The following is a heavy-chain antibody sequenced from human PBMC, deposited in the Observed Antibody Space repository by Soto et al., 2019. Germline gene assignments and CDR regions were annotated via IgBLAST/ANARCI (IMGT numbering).Heavy chain of an antibody. J-gene: IGHJ4*02. CDR3: ARTPYSGYDYNYFDY. Sequence: SETLSLTCTVSGGSISSSSYYWGWIRQPPGKGLEWIGSIYYSGSTYYNPSLRSRVTISVDTSKNQFSLKLSSVTAADTAVYYCARTPYSGYDYNYFDYWGQGTLVTVSS. CDR2: IYYSGST. CDR1: GGSISSSSYY. D-gene: IGHD5-12*01. V-gene: IGHV4-39*01.